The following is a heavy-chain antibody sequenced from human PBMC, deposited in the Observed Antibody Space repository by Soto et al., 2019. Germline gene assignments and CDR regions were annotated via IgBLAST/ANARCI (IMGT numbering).Heavy chain of an antibody. CDR2: IKTKIEGGTT. J-gene: IGHJ6*02. D-gene: IGHD6-25*01. V-gene: IGHV3-15*07. Sequence: PGGSLRLSCAASGLIFSNTWINWVRQAPGKGLEWVGRIKTKIEGGTTNYAAPVKGRFTVSGDDSKNTVYLHMNSLRTEDTAVYYCTADIPNISANYGMDVWGQGTTVTVSS. CDR3: TADIPNISANYGMDV. CDR1: GLIFSNTW.